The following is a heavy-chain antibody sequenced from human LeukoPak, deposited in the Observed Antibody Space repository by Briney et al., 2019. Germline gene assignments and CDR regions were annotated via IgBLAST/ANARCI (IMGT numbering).Heavy chain of an antibody. Sequence: ASVKVSCKASGGTFSSYAISWVRQAPGQGLEWMGWINPNSGGTNYAQKFQGRVTMTRHTSISTAYMELSRLRSEDTAVYYCARVPLRFLASEIDSWGQGTLVTVSS. CDR2: INPNSGGT. J-gene: IGHJ4*02. V-gene: IGHV1-2*02. D-gene: IGHD3-3*01. CDR1: GGTFSSYA. CDR3: ARVPLRFLASEIDS.